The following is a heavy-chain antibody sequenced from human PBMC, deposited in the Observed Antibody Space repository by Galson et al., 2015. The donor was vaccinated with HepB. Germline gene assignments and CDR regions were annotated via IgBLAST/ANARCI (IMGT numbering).Heavy chain of an antibody. D-gene: IGHD5-12*01. CDR2: INPGDGST. J-gene: IGHJ4*02. CDR3: ARDGNLVPTIVY. CDR1: GYTFTSYN. Sequence: SVKVSCKASGYTFTSYNIHWVRQAPGQGLEWMGIINPGDGSTNYARSFQGRVTMTRDTSTSTVYLELSSLRSEDTAVYYCARDGNLVPTIVYWGQGILVTVSS. V-gene: IGHV1-46*01.